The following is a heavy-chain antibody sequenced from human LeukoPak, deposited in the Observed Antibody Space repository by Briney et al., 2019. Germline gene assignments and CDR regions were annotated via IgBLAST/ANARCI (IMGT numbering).Heavy chain of an antibody. CDR1: GITLSNYG. Sequence: PGGSLRLSCAVSGITLSNYGMSWVRQAPGKGLEWVSCICNSGGDTVYADSVRGRFTVSRDTSRNTLFLEMNSLRAEDTAIYYCAKRGGESSGWGPFDYWGQGTLVTVSS. D-gene: IGHD6-19*01. CDR2: ICNSGGDT. J-gene: IGHJ4*02. V-gene: IGHV3-23*01. CDR3: AKRGGESSGWGPFDY.